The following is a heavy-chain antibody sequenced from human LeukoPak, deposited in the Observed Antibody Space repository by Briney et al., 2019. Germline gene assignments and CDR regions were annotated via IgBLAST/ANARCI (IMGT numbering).Heavy chain of an antibody. D-gene: IGHD6-13*01. CDR3: AKDEVSSTWTNWFDP. CDR1: GFTFSSYG. CDR2: ISYDGSNK. V-gene: IGHV3-30*18. Sequence: PGGSLRLSCAASGFTFSSYGMHWVRQAPGKGLEWVAVISYDGSNKYYADSVKGRFTISRDNSKNTLYLQMNSLRAEDTAVYYCAKDEVSSTWTNWFDPWGQGTLVTVSS. J-gene: IGHJ5*02.